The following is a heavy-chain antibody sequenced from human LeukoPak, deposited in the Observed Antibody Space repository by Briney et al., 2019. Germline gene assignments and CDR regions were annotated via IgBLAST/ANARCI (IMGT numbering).Heavy chain of an antibody. J-gene: IGHJ4*02. CDR1: GFTFDDYA. V-gene: IGHV3-9*01. Sequence: PGGSLRLSCAASGFTFDDYAMHWVRHAPGKGLEWVSGISWNSGSIGYADSVKGRFTISRDNAKNSLYLQMNSLRAEDTALYYCAKDMYYYDSSGYSFDYWGQGTLVTVSS. CDR2: ISWNSGSI. D-gene: IGHD3-22*01. CDR3: AKDMYYYDSSGYSFDY.